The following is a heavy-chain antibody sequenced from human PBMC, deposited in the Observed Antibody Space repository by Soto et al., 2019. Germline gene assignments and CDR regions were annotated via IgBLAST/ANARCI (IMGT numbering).Heavy chain of an antibody. CDR1: GFTFSSYS. V-gene: IGHV3-48*01. D-gene: IGHD4-17*01. CDR3: ARESELYGDYVEAFDI. J-gene: IGHJ3*02. Sequence: GGSLRLSCAASGFTFSSYSMNWVRQAPGKGLEWVSYISSSSSTIYYADSVKGRFTISRDNAKNSLYLQMNSLRAEDTAVYYCARESELYGDYVEAFDIWGQGTMVTVSS. CDR2: ISSSSSTI.